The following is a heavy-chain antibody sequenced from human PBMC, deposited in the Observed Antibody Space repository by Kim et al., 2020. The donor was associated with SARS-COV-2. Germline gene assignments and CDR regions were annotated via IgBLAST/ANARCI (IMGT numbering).Heavy chain of an antibody. J-gene: IGHJ5*02. CDR1: GFTFSNYA. V-gene: IGHV3-33*06. CDR2: IWNDGSQK. D-gene: IGHD3-22*01. Sequence: GGSLRLSCAASGFTFSNYAMHWVRQAPGKGLEWVALIWNDGSQKNYADSVKGRFTISRDNSMNMVYLEMSSLRAEDTAVYHCAKDIRFESSGYFDLSGQGTLVTVSP. CDR3: AKDIRFESSGYFDL.